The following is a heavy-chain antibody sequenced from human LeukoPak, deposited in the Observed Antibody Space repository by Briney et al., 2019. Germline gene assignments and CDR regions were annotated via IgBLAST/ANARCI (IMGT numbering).Heavy chain of an antibody. Sequence: GGSLRLSCAASGFTFSSYWMSWVRQAPGKGLEWVANIKQDGSEKYYVDSVKGRFTISRDNAKNSLYLQMNSLRAEDTAVYYCASYDSSGHDAFDIWGQGTMVTVSS. D-gene: IGHD3-22*01. CDR2: IKQDGSEK. J-gene: IGHJ3*02. CDR3: ASYDSSGHDAFDI. V-gene: IGHV3-7*01. CDR1: GFTFSSYW.